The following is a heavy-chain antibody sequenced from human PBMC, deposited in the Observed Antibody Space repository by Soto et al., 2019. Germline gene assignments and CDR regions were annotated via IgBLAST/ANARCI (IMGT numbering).Heavy chain of an antibody. CDR2: TYYRSKYYN. V-gene: IGHV6-1*01. CDR3: ARGPIGVTGTGVFDS. CDR1: GDSVSSNSTA. J-gene: IGHJ4*02. Sequence: QVQLQQSGPGLVKPSQTLSLTCAISGDSVSSNSTAWNWIRQSPSRGLEWLGRTYYRSKYYNDYAVSVKSRITINPDTPKNQSPLQLNSVTPEDTAVYYCARGPIGVTGTGVFDSWGQGTLVTVSS. D-gene: IGHD6-19*01.